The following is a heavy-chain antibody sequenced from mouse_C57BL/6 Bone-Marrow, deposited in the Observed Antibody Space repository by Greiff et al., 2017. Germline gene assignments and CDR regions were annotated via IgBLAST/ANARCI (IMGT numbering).Heavy chain of an antibody. CDR2: IRNKANNHAT. CDR3: TYYYGSSYGYYAMDY. Sequence: EVNVEESGGGLVQPGGSMKLSCAASGFTFSDAWMDWVRQSPEKGLEWVAEIRNKANNHATYYAESVKGRFTISRDDSKSSVYLQMNSLRAEDTGIYYCTYYYGSSYGYYAMDYWGQGTSVTVSS. V-gene: IGHV6-6*01. J-gene: IGHJ4*01. CDR1: GFTFSDAW. D-gene: IGHD1-1*01.